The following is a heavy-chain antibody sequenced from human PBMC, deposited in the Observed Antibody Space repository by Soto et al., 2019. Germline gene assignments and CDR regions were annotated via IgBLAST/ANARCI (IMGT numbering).Heavy chain of an antibody. V-gene: IGHV1-2*02. J-gene: IGHJ2*01. D-gene: IGHD2-2*01. CDR1: GYTFTDYY. CDR2: INPDSGGT. Sequence: QEQLVQSGAEVKKPGASLKVSCKASGYTFTDYYIHWVRQAPGQGLEWVGWINPDSGGTNLAQRFKGRVTMTSDRVINTANMELSSLRSDDTAVYYCAIRTGQLAIISAFDGDWFFEVWGRGTLVTVSS. CDR3: AIRTGQLAIISAFDGDWFFEV.